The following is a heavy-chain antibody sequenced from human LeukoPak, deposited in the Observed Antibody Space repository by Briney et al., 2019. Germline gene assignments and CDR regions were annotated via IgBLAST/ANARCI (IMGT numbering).Heavy chain of an antibody. J-gene: IGHJ6*03. CDR3: AKDTPSGYYYGSGRLRIYYYYMDV. V-gene: IGHV3-9*01. Sequence: GGSLRLSCAASGFTFDDYAMHWVRQAPGKGLEWVSGISWNSGGIGYADSVKGRFTISRDNAKNSLYLQMNSLRAEDTALYYCAKDTPSGYYYGSGRLRIYYYYMDVWGKGTTVTISS. CDR2: ISWNSGGI. D-gene: IGHD3-10*01. CDR1: GFTFDDYA.